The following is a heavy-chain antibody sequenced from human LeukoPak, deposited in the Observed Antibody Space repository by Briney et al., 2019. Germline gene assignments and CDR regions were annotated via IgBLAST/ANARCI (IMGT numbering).Heavy chain of an antibody. D-gene: IGHD6-13*01. CDR1: GYTFTSYD. CDR2: INANSGNT. V-gene: IGHV1-8*01. J-gene: IGHJ4*02. CDR3: ARGRRAAAGQDY. Sequence: GASLTVSYKASGYTFTSYDINWVRQATGQGLEWMGWINANSGNTGYAQRFQGRVTVTRNTSISTAYMELSSLRSEDTAVYYCARGRRAAAGQDYWGQGTLVTVSS.